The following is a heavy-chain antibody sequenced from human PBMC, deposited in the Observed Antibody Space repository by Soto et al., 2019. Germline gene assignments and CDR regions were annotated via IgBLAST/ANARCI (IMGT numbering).Heavy chain of an antibody. V-gene: IGHV3-33*01. CDR1: GLTFSSYC. D-gene: IGHD3-10*01. CDR3: ASSGSYWRYLPY. J-gene: IGHJ4*02. Sequence: GGSLRLSCAACGLTFSSYCMHWVRQAPGKGLEWVAVIWYDGSNKYYADSVKGRFTISRDNSKNTLYLQMDSLRAEDTAVYYCASSGSYWRYLPYWGQGTLVTVSS. CDR2: IWYDGSNK.